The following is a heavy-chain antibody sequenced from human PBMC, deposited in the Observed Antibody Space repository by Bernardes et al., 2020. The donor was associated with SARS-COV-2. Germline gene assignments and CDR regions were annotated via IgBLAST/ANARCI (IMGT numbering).Heavy chain of an antibody. CDR3: ATDQNYKSYHYGMGV. CDR1: GYTLTALS. D-gene: IGHD1-7*01. CDR2: FDPEDGET. Sequence: ASRKVYCKVSGYTLTALSMPWVRQAPGQGLEWMGGFDPEDGETIYAQKFQGRVTMTEDTSTDTAYMELSSLRSEDTAVYYCATDQNYKSYHYGMGVWGQGTTVTVSS. J-gene: IGHJ6*02. V-gene: IGHV1-24*01.